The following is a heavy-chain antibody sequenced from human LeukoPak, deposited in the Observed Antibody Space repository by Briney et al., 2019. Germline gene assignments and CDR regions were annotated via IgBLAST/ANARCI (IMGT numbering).Heavy chain of an antibody. Sequence: GESLKISCKGSGYSFTNYWIGWVRQMRGKGLEWMGIIYPGDSDTRYSPSFQGQVTISADKSISTAYLQWSSLKASDTAMYFCASEGRGYSYAYAFDIWGQGTMVTVSS. V-gene: IGHV5-51*01. CDR3: ASEGRGYSYAYAFDI. CDR1: GYSFTNYW. J-gene: IGHJ3*02. CDR2: IYPGDSDT. D-gene: IGHD5-18*01.